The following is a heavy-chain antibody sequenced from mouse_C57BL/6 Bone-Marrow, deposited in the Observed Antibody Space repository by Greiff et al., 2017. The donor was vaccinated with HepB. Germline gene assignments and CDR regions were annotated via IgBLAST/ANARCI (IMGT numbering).Heavy chain of an antibody. J-gene: IGHJ3*01. CDR3: ARIKDGDSSGYGFAY. V-gene: IGHV8-8*01. CDR2: IGWDDDK. Sequence: LEESGPGILQPSQTLSLTCSFSGFSLSTFGMGVGWIRQPPGKGLEWLAHIGWDDDKYYNPALKRRLTISKDTSKNKVFLKIANVDTAYTATYYCARIKDGDSSGYGFAYWGQGTLVTVSA. CDR1: GFSLSTFGMG. D-gene: IGHD3-2*02.